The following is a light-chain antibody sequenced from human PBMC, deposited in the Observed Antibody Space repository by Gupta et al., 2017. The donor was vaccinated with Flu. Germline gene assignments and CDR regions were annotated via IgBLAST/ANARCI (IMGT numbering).Light chain of an antibody. CDR1: SGNIATNY. V-gene: IGLV6-57*01. Sequence: VTISCTRSSGNIATNYVHWYQQRPGSSPTTVISEDIQRPSGVPDRFSGSIDRSSNSASLTISGLKTEDEADYYCQSYDSHNLYVFRTGTKVTVL. CDR2: EDI. J-gene: IGLJ1*01. CDR3: QSYDSHNLYV.